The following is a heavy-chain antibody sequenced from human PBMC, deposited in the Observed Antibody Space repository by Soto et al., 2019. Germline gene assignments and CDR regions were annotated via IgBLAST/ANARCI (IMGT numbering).Heavy chain of an antibody. J-gene: IGHJ4*02. CDR3: ATQLEYYFDY. CDR1: GYSISSGYY. V-gene: IGHV4-38-2*01. D-gene: IGHD1-1*01. Sequence: PSETLSLTCAVSGYSISSGYYWGWIRQPPGKGLEWIGSIYHSGSTYYNPSLKSRVTISVDTSKNQFSLKLSSVTAADTAVYYCATQLEYYFDYWGQGTLVTV. CDR2: IYHSGST.